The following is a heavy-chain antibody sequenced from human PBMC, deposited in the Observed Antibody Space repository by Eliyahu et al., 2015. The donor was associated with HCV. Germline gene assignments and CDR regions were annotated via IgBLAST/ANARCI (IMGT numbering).Heavy chain of an antibody. CDR1: GFPFXSYX. J-gene: IGHJ4*02. CDR2: ISYXGSNK. D-gene: IGHD6-6*01. Sequence: QVQLVESGGGVVQPGRSLRLSCAASGFPFXSYXMHWVRRAPGKGLEXVAVISYXGSNKYYADSVKGRFTISRDNSKNTLYLQMNSLRAEDTAVYYCARDQDSSSWWGGNDYWGQGTLVTVSS. V-gene: IGHV3-30-3*01. CDR3: ARDQDSSSWWGGNDY.